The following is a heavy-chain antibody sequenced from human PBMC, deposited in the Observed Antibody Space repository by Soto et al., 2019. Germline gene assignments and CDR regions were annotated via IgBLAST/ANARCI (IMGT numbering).Heavy chain of an antibody. D-gene: IGHD3-16*01. CDR2: IIPIFGTA. J-gene: IGHJ6*02. Sequence: GASVKVSCKASGGTFSSYAISWVRQAPGQGLEWMGGIIPIFGTANYAQKFQGRVTITADESTSTAYMELSSLRSEDTAVYYCARDLSGWGHCGMDVWGQGTTVTVSS. V-gene: IGHV1-69*13. CDR1: GGTFSSYA. CDR3: ARDLSGWGHCGMDV.